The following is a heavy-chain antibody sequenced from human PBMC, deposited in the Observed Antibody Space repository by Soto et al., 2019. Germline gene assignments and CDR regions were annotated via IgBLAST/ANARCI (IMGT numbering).Heavy chain of an antibody. V-gene: IGHV3-21*01. Sequence: GESLKISCAASGFTFSSYSMNWVRQAPGKGLEWVSSISSSSSYIYYADSVKGRFTISRDNAKNSLYLQMNSLRAEDTAVYYCAIGPTVAGTGEYFQHWGQGTLVTVSS. J-gene: IGHJ1*01. CDR2: ISSSSSYI. CDR3: AIGPTVAGTGEYFQH. D-gene: IGHD6-19*01. CDR1: GFTFSSYS.